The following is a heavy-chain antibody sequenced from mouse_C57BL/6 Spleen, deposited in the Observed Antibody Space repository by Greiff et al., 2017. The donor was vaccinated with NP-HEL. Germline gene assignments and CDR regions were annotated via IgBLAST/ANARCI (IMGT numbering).Heavy chain of an antibody. Sequence: QVQLKQPGAELVKPGASVKMSCKASGYTFTSYWITWVKQRPGQGLEWIGDIYPGSGSTNYNEKFKSKATLTVDTSSSTAYMQLSSLTSEDSAVYYCARWGNGYAMDYWGQGTSVTVSS. D-gene: IGHD2-1*01. CDR2: IYPGSGST. V-gene: IGHV1-55*01. CDR3: ARWGNGYAMDY. CDR1: GYTFTSYW. J-gene: IGHJ4*01.